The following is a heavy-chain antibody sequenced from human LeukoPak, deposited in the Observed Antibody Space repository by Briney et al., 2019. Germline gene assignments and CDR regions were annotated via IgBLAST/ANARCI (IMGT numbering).Heavy chain of an antibody. CDR2: IYHSGST. D-gene: IGHD3-10*01. V-gene: IGHV4-38-2*02. Sequence: PSETLSLTCTVSGYSISSGYYWGWIRQPPGKGLEWIGSIYHSGSTYYNPSLKSRVTISVDTSKSQFSLNLNSVTAADTAVYYCARGTGSLFYWGHGILVTVSS. J-gene: IGHJ4*01. CDR3: ARGTGSLFY. CDR1: GYSISSGYY.